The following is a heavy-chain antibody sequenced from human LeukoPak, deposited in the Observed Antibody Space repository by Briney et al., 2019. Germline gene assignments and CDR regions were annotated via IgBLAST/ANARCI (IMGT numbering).Heavy chain of an antibody. CDR1: GFTFSSYS. Sequence: GGSLRLSCAASGFTFSSYSMNWVRQAPGKGLEWVSSISSSSSYIYYADSVKGRFTISRDNAKNSLYLQMNGLRAEDTAVYYCARDSYNPRHDAFDIWGQGTMVTVSS. CDR2: ISSSSSYI. D-gene: IGHD1-14*01. CDR3: ARDSYNPRHDAFDI. V-gene: IGHV3-21*01. J-gene: IGHJ3*02.